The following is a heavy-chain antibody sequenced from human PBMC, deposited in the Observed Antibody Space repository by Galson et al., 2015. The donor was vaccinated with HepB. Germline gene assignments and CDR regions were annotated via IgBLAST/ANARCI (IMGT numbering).Heavy chain of an antibody. D-gene: IGHD5-18*01. J-gene: IGHJ6*02. V-gene: IGHV5-51*01. CDR3: ARHGAGYSYVDYHYGMDV. CDR2: IYPGDSDT. CDR1: GYSFTSYW. Sequence: QSGAEVKKPGESLKISCKGSGYSFTSYWIGWVRQMPGKGLEWMGIIYPGDSDTRYSPSFQGQVTISADKSISTAYLQWSSLKASDTAMSYCARHGAGYSYVDYHYGMDVWGQGTTVTVSS.